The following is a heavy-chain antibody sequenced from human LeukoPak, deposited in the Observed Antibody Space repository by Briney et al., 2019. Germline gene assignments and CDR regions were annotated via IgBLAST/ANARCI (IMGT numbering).Heavy chain of an antibody. CDR2: ISGSGSGGST. V-gene: IGHV3-23*01. J-gene: IGHJ4*02. CDR3: AKSASGSYMFYFDF. D-gene: IGHD3-10*01. CDR1: GFTFSNYA. Sequence: GGSLRLSCAASGFTFSNYAMSWVRQAPGKGLQWVSEISGSGSGGSTHYADSVKGRFTISRDNSKNTLYLQMNSLRAEDTAVYYCAKSASGSYMFYFDFWGQGNLVTASS.